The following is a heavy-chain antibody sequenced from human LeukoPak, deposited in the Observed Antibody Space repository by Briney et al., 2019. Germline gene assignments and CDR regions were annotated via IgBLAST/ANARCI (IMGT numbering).Heavy chain of an antibody. CDR2: IDYSGST. Sequence: SETLSLTCTVSGASISSYYWSWIRQPPGKGLEWIGYIDYSGSTNYNPSLEGRVTMSLDTSKNQFSLKMNSVTAADTAMYYCARVQWLPLDVFNFWGQGTMVSVSS. V-gene: IGHV4-59*01. J-gene: IGHJ3*01. CDR3: ARVQWLPLDVFNF. D-gene: IGHD6-19*01. CDR1: GASISSYY.